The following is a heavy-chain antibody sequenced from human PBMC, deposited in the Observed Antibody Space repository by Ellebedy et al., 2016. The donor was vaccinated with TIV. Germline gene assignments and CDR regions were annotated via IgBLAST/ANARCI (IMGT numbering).Heavy chain of an antibody. CDR2: IYYSGSS. J-gene: IGHJ4*02. Sequence: MPSETLSLTCTVSGGSISSSSYYWGWIRQPPGKGLEWIGNIYYSGSSYDNPSPKSRVTISVDTSKNQFSLKVTSVTAADTAVYYCARAVGAIYFDYWGQGTLVTVSS. V-gene: IGHV4-39*07. D-gene: IGHD1-26*01. CDR1: GGSISSSSYY. CDR3: ARAVGAIYFDY.